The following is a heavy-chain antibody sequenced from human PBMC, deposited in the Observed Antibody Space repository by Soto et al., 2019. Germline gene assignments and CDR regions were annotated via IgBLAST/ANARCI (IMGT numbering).Heavy chain of an antibody. CDR2: INHSGST. D-gene: IGHD4-17*01. Sequence: PSETLSLTCAVYGGSFSGYYWSWIRQPPGKGLEWIGEINHSGSTNYNPSLKSRVTISVDTSKNQFSLKLSSVTAADTAVYYCASFRVYTVTTSRFFDYWGQGTLVTVSS. V-gene: IGHV4-34*01. CDR1: GGSFSGYY. J-gene: IGHJ4*02. CDR3: ASFRVYTVTTSRFFDY.